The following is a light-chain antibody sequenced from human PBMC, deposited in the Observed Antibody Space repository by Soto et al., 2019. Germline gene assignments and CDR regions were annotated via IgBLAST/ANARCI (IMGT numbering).Light chain of an antibody. J-gene: IGLJ1*01. CDR2: EVS. CDR1: RSDVGAYNY. V-gene: IGLV2-14*01. Sequence: GSPGQSIAISCTGTRSDVGAYNYVAWYQQFPGKTPKLMIYEVSNRPSGVSSRFSGSKSGNTASLTISGLQAEDEADYYCISYTGSSTSYVFGSGTKVTVL. CDR3: ISYTGSSTSYV.